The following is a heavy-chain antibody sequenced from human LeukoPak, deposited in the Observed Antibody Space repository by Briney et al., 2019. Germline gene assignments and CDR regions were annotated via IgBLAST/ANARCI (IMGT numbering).Heavy chain of an antibody. D-gene: IGHD1-1*01. CDR1: GYTFTSYG. J-gene: IGHJ4*02. V-gene: IGHV1-18*01. CDR2: ISGYNGNT. CDR3: ARVNIDWRVYYFDH. Sequence: ASVKVSCKASGYTFTSYGITWVRQAPGQGLEWMAWISGYNGNTNYAQNLQGRVTMTTDTSTSTAYMDLKSLRSDDTAVYYCARVNIDWRVYYFDHWGQGTLVTVSS.